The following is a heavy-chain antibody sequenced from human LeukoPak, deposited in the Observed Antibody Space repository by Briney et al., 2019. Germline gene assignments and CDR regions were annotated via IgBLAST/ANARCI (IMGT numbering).Heavy chain of an antibody. CDR2: ISWNSGSI. V-gene: IGHV3-9*01. D-gene: IGHD4-11*01. J-gene: IGHJ4*02. CDR1: GFTFDDYA. Sequence: PGRSLRLSCAASGFTFDDYAMHWVRQAPGKGLEWVSGISWNSGSIGYADSVKGRFTISRDNAKNSLYLQMNSLRAEDTALYYCAMTTVTSREDYWGQGTLVTVSS. CDR3: AMTTVTSREDY.